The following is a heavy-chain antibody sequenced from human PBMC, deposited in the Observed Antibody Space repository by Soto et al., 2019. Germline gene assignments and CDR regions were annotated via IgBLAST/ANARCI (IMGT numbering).Heavy chain of an antibody. D-gene: IGHD2-2*01. V-gene: IGHV3-21*01. CDR2: ISSSSSYI. CDR3: ARDYRPNIYCSSTSCYDAFDI. J-gene: IGHJ3*02. CDR1: GFTFSSYS. Sequence: GGSLRLSCAASGFTFSSYSMNWVRQAPGKGLEWVSSISSSSSYIYYADSGKGRFTISRDNAKNSLYLQMNSLRAEDTAVYYCARDYRPNIYCSSTSCYDAFDIWGQGTMVTVSS.